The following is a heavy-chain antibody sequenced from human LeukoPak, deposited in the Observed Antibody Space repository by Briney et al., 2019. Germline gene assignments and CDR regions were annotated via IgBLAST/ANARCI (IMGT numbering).Heavy chain of an antibody. CDR2: INHSGST. Sequence: SETLSLTCAVYGGSFSGYYWSWIRQPPGKGLEWIGEINHSGSTNYNPSLKSRVTISVDTSKNQFSLKLSSVTAADTAVYYCARGYYYGSGPFDYWAREPWSPSPQ. CDR3: ARGYYYGSGPFDY. CDR1: GGSFSGYY. D-gene: IGHD3-10*01. J-gene: IGHJ4*02. V-gene: IGHV4-34*01.